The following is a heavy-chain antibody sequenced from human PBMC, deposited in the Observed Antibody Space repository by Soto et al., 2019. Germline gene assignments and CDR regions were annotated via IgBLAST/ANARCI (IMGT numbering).Heavy chain of an antibody. Sequence: QVQLQESGPGLVKPSQTLSLTCTVSGGSISSGDYYWSWIRQPPGKGLEWIGYIYYSGSTYYNPSLKSRVTISVYTSKNQFSLKLSSVTAADTAVYYCARVGFGELLAHGMDVWGQGTTVTVSS. D-gene: IGHD3-10*01. V-gene: IGHV4-30-4*01. CDR3: ARVGFGELLAHGMDV. CDR1: GGSISSGDYY. CDR2: IYYSGST. J-gene: IGHJ6*02.